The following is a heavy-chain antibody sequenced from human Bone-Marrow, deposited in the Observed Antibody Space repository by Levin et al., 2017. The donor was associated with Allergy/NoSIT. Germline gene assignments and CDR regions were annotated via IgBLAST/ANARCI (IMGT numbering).Heavy chain of an antibody. CDR2: ISSDESNK. CDR1: GFTFSSYA. J-gene: IGHJ4*02. V-gene: IGHV3-30*18. Sequence: GGSMRLSCAASGFTFSSYAMNWVRQAPGKGLEWVAVISSDESNKYYAGSVKGRFAISRDNSKNTLYLEMSSLRAEDTAVYYCAKQIGYHQNYFDYWGQGTLVTVSS. D-gene: IGHD2-2*01. CDR3: AKQIGYHQNYFDY.